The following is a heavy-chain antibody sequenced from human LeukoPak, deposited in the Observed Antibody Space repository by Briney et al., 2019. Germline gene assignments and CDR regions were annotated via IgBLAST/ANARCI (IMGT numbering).Heavy chain of an antibody. Sequence: GGSLRLSCAASGFTFSNYAMSWVRQAPGKGLEWVSASGSGGNTYYAGSVKGRFTISRDNSKNTLYLPMNSLRAEDTAVYYCASMGATWQFTSWGQGTLVTVSS. CDR1: GFTFSNYA. CDR3: ASMGATWQFTS. CDR2: SGSGGNT. D-gene: IGHD1-26*01. V-gene: IGHV3-23*01. J-gene: IGHJ5*02.